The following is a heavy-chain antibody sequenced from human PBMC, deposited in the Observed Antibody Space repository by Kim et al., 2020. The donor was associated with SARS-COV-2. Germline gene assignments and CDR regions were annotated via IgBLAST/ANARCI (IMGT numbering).Heavy chain of an antibody. CDR3: AKGTPYY. CDR2: SGGST. Sequence: SGGSTYYADSVKGRFTISRDNSKNTLYLQMNSLRAEDTAVYYCAKGTPYYWGQGTLVTVSS. V-gene: IGHV3-23*01. J-gene: IGHJ4*02.